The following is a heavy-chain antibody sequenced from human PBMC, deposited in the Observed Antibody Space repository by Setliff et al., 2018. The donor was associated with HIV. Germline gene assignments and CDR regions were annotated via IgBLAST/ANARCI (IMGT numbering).Heavy chain of an antibody. CDR3: ASSWSRIRYYGMDV. V-gene: IGHV1-69*13. CDR2: ITPILGTA. Sequence: SVKVSCKTSGGAFSSYPISWVRQAPGQGLEWMGGITPILGTAHYAQKFQGRVTITADESTSTAYMELYSLRSEDTAVYYCASSWSRIRYYGMDVWGQGTTVTVSS. J-gene: IGHJ6*02. CDR1: GGAFSSYP. D-gene: IGHD6-13*01.